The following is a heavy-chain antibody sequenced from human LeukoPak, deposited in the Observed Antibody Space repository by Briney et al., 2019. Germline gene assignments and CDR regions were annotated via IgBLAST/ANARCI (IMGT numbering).Heavy chain of an antibody. D-gene: IGHD1-26*01. Sequence: PGGSLRLSCAASGFTFSSYSMNWVRQAPGKGLEWVANIKQDGSEKYYVDSVKGRFTISRDNAKNSLYLQMNSLRAEDTAVYYCARAGVLLGGSWGEDYFDYWGQGTLVTVSS. J-gene: IGHJ4*02. CDR3: ARAGVLLGGSWGEDYFDY. CDR1: GFTFSSYS. V-gene: IGHV3-7*01. CDR2: IKQDGSEK.